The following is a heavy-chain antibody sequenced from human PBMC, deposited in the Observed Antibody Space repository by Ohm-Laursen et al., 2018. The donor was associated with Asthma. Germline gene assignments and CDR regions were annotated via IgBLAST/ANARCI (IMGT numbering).Heavy chain of an antibody. Sequence: SLRLSCSASGFTFSSYAMSWVRQAPGKGLEWVSAISGSGGSTYYADSVKGRFTISRDNSKNTLYLQMNSLRAEDTAVYYCAKLLSGLYCFDYWGQGTLVTVSS. J-gene: IGHJ4*02. CDR2: ISGSGGST. CDR3: AKLLSGLYCFDY. CDR1: GFTFSSYA. D-gene: IGHD1-1*01. V-gene: IGHV3-23*01.